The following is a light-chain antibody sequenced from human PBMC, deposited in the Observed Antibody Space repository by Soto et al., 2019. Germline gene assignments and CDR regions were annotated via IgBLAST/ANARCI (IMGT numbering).Light chain of an antibody. Sequence: EIVLTQSPGTLSLSPGERATLSCRASQSVSSNYLAWYQQKPGQTPRLLIYGASSRATVIPDRFSGSGSGTDCTLTISRLEPEDFAVYYCQQYGSSPYTFGQGTKLEIK. J-gene: IGKJ2*01. CDR3: QQYGSSPYT. CDR1: QSVSSNY. CDR2: GAS. V-gene: IGKV3-20*01.